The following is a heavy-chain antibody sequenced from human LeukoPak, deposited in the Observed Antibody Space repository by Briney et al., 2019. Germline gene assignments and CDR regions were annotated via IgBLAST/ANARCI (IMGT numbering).Heavy chain of an antibody. CDR3: ARVKRALVVPAAMLRSGFDP. D-gene: IGHD2-2*01. CDR2: INHSGST. Sequence: SETLSLTCAVYGGSFSGYYWSWIRQPPGKGLEWIGEINHSGSTNYNPSLKSRVTISVDTSKNQFSLKLSSVTAADTAVYYCARVKRALVVPAAMLRSGFDPWGQGTLVTVSS. V-gene: IGHV4-34*01. CDR1: GGSFSGYY. J-gene: IGHJ5*02.